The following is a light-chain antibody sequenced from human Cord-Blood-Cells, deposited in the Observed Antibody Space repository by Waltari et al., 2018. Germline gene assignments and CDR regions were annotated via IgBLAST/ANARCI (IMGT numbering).Light chain of an antibody. CDR2: EGS. Sequence: QSALTQPASVSGSPGQSITISCTGTSSDFGSYNLVSWYQQHPGKAPKLMIYEGSKRPSGVSNRFSGSKSGNTASLTISGLQAEDEADYYCCSYAGSSTPQVVFGGGTKLTVL. CDR1: SSDFGSYNL. V-gene: IGLV2-23*01. CDR3: CSYAGSSTPQVV. J-gene: IGLJ2*01.